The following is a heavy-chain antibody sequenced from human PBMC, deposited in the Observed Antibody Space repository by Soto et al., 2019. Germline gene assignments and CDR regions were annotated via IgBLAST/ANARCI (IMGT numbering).Heavy chain of an antibody. CDR2: IYYSGST. Sequence: QVQLQESGPGLVKPSQTLSLTCTVSGGSISSGGYYWSWIRQHPGKGLEWIGYIYYSGSTYYNPSLKRRVTISVDTSKNQFYLKLSSVTAADTAVYYCARVRDYYDSSGYYRNWYFDLWGRGTLVTVSS. CDR1: GGSISSGGYY. V-gene: IGHV4-31*03. J-gene: IGHJ2*01. D-gene: IGHD3-22*01. CDR3: ARVRDYYDSSGYYRNWYFDL.